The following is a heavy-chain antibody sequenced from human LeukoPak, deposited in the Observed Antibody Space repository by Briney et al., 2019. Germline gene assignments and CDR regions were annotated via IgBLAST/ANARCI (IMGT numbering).Heavy chain of an antibody. CDR2: IIPILGIA. D-gene: IGHD3-9*01. CDR1: GGTFSSYA. Sequence: GASVKVSCKASGGTFSSYAISWVRQAPGQGLEWMGRIIPILGIANYAQKFQGRVTITADKSTSTAYMELSSLRSEDTAVYYCARGRLGLRYFVDYYYYYGMDVWGQGTTVTVSS. CDR3: ARGRLGLRYFVDYYYYYGMDV. J-gene: IGHJ6*02. V-gene: IGHV1-69*04.